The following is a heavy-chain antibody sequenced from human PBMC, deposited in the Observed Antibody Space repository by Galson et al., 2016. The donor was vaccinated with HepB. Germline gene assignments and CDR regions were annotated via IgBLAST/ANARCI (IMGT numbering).Heavy chain of an antibody. D-gene: IGHD5-24*01. Sequence: SVKVSCKASGNTFVDYVVHWVRQARGQGLEWMGRIFPKTGGTVITQKFQGRVSMTWDASIRVAYLDMTSLSSGDTAVYYCARERYEEMSIYEYFFGMIGWGQGTTVTVSS. CDR3: ARERYEEMSIYEYFFGMIG. CDR2: IFPKTGGT. J-gene: IGHJ6*02. V-gene: IGHV1-2*06. CDR1: GNTFVDYV.